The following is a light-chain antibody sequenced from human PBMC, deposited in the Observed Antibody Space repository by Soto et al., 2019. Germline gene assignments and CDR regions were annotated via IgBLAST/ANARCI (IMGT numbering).Light chain of an antibody. V-gene: IGLV1-44*01. Sequence: QSVLTQPPSASGTPGQRVTISCSGSSSNIASNTVTWYQQLPGTAPKVLIYTDNQRPSGVPDRFSGSKSGTSASLAISGLQSEDEADYYCAACDDSLNGVVFGGGTKLTVL. J-gene: IGLJ2*01. CDR3: AACDDSLNGVV. CDR1: SSNIASNT. CDR2: TDN.